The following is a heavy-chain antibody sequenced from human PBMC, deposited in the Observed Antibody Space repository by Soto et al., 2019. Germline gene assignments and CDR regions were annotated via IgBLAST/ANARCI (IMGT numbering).Heavy chain of an antibody. J-gene: IGHJ5*02. CDR1: GFTFYNYG. D-gene: IGHD1-26*01. V-gene: IGHV3-33*06. CDR3: AKVGIVATTQMGWFDP. Sequence: QVQLVESGGGVVQPGRSLRLSCVASGFTFYNYGMHWVRQAPGKGLEWVAAIWPDGDIEHYPHSVKGRFTISRDNSRNTLYLPMSSRRAEDTAMYYCAKVGIVATTQMGWFDPWGQGTLVIVSS. CDR2: IWPDGDIE.